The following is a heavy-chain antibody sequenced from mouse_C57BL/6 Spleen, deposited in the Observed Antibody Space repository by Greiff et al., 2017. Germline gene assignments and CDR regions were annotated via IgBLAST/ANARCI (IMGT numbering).Heavy chain of an antibody. CDR1: GSTFTTYP. D-gene: IGHD2-3*01. CDR3: ARAPDGYYGAWFAY. J-gene: IGHJ3*01. CDR2: FHPYNDDT. V-gene: IGHV1-47*01. Sequence: QVQLQQSGAELVKPGASVKMSCPASGSTFTTYPIAWMKQNHGKSLEWIGNFHPYNDDTKYYEKFKGKATLTVEKSSSTVYLELSRLPSDDSAVYYWARAPDGYYGAWFAYWGQGTLVTVAA.